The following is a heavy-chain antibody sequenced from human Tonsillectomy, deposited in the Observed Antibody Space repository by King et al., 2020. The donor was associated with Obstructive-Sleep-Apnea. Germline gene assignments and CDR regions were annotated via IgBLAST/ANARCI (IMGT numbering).Heavy chain of an antibody. CDR1: GGSFSGFY. CDR2: INHSGIT. Sequence: VQLQQWGAGLLKPSETLSLTCAVYGGSFSGFYWSWIRQPPGKGLEWIGEINHSGITNYNPSLKSRVTISLDTSKNQLSLKLGSVTAADTAVYYCAGDSSGYYYDPCFDYWGQGTLVTVSS. V-gene: IGHV4-34*01. CDR3: AGDSSGYYYDPCFDY. J-gene: IGHJ4*02. D-gene: IGHD3-22*01.